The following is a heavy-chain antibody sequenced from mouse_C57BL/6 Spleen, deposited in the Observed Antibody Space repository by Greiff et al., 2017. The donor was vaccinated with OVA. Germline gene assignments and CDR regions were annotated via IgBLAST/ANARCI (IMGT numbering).Heavy chain of an antibody. CDR3: ARSGDYYCSSDFYAMNY. V-gene: IGHV5-16*01. CDR1: GFTFSDYY. D-gene: IGHD1-1*01. CDR2: INYDGSST. Sequence: EVQVVESEGGLVQPGSSMKLSCTASGFTFSDYYMAWVRQVPEKGLEWVANINYDGSSTYYLDYLKSRFIISGDNAKNILYLPRSSRKSEEPATYHWARSGDYYCSSDFYAMNYWGKGTPVTVSS. J-gene: IGHJ4*01.